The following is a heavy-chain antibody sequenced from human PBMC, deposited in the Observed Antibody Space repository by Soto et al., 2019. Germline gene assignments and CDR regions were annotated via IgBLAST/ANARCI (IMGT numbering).Heavy chain of an antibody. J-gene: IGHJ4*02. V-gene: IGHV3-11*01. CDR3: ARNFRYSSSWYQRQRYYFDY. CDR2: ISSSGSTI. Sequence: GGSLRLSCAASGFTFSDYYMSWIRQAPGKGLEWVSYISSSGSTIYYADSVKGRFTISRDNAKNSLYLQMNSLRAEDTAVYYCARNFRYSSSWYQRQRYYFDYWGQGTLVTVSS. CDR1: GFTFSDYY. D-gene: IGHD6-13*01.